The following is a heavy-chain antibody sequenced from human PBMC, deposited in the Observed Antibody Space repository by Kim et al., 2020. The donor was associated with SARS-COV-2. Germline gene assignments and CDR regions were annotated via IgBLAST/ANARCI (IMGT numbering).Heavy chain of an antibody. Sequence: ASVKVSCKASGYTFTSYGISWVRQAPGQGLEWMGWISAYNGNTNYAQKLQGRVTMTTDTSTSTAYMELRSLRSDDTAVYYCARRYCSSTSCYRGWFDPWGQGTLVTVSS. CDR1: GYTFTSYG. CDR2: ISAYNGNT. D-gene: IGHD2-2*01. CDR3: ARRYCSSTSCYRGWFDP. V-gene: IGHV1-18*01. J-gene: IGHJ5*02.